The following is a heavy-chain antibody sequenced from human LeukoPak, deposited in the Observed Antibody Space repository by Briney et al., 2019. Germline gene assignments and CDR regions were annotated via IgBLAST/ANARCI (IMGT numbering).Heavy chain of an antibody. Sequence: GGSLRLSCAASGFTFSSYWMHWVRQAPGKGLVWVSRINSDGSSTSYADSVKGRFTISRDNAKNTLYLQMNSLRAEDTAVYYCARRSGIAVAGAFDYWGQGTLVTVSS. J-gene: IGHJ4*02. CDR1: GFTFSSYW. CDR3: ARRSGIAVAGAFDY. CDR2: INSDGSST. D-gene: IGHD6-19*01. V-gene: IGHV3-74*01.